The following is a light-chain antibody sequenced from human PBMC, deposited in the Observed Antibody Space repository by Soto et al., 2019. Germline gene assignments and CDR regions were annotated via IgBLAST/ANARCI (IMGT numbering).Light chain of an antibody. J-gene: IGKJ2*01. CDR2: EAA. CDR3: QQRYNWPNT. CDR1: QSVGTY. Sequence: EIVLTQSPATLSLSTGERATLSCRASQSVGTYLAWYQHSPGQAPRLLIYEAANRATGIPARFSGSGSGTDFTLTISSPEPEDFAVYYCQQRYNWPNTFGQGTKLEIK. V-gene: IGKV3-11*01.